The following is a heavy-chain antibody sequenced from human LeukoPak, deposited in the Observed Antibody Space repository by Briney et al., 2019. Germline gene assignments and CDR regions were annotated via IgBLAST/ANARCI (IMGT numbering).Heavy chain of an antibody. D-gene: IGHD3-10*01. Sequence: PGGSLRLSCAASGFTFSSYDMHWVRHATGEGLEWVSAIGTAGDTYYPGSVKGRFTISRENAKNSLYLQMNSLRAGDTAVYYCARGRFAMVRGVIEYYFDYWGQGTLVTVSS. CDR2: IGTAGDT. V-gene: IGHV3-13*04. CDR1: GFTFSSYD. CDR3: ARGRFAMVRGVIEYYFDY. J-gene: IGHJ4*02.